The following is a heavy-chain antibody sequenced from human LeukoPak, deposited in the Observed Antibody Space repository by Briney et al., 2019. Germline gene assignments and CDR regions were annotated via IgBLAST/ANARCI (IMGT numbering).Heavy chain of an antibody. V-gene: IGHV3-21*01. D-gene: IGHD1-14*01. J-gene: IGHJ5*02. CDR3: ARENGGDGITLFDP. CDR2: ISSSSSSYI. Sequence: PGGSLRLSCAASGFTFSSYSMNWVRQAPGKGLEWVSSISSSSSSYIYYADSVKGRFTISRDNAKNSLYLQMNSLRAEDMAVYYCARENGGDGITLFDPWGQGTLVTVSS. CDR1: GFTFSSYS.